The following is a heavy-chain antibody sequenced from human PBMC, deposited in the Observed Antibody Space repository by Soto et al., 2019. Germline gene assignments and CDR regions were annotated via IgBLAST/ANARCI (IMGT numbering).Heavy chain of an antibody. CDR2: ISYDGSNK. CDR3: AKDDNADLYGLLDY. V-gene: IGHV3-30*18. J-gene: IGHJ4*02. D-gene: IGHD4-17*01. Sequence: PGGSLRLSCAASGFTFSSYGMHWVRQAPGKGLEWVAVISYDGSNKYYADSVKGRFTISRDNSKNTLYLQMNSLRAEDTAVYYCAKDDNADLYGLLDYWGQGTLVTVSS. CDR1: GFTFSSYG.